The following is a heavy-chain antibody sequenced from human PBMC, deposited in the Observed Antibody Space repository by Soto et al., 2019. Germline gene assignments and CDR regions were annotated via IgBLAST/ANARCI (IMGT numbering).Heavy chain of an antibody. CDR1: GGSISSTNW. CDR3: ARLGDLGEFDY. V-gene: IGHV4-4*02. D-gene: IGHD2-21*02. J-gene: IGHJ4*02. Sequence: SETLSLTCAVSGGSISSTNWWSWVRQPPGKGLEWIGEIYHSGSTIYNPSLKSRVTISVDKSKNQFSLKLSSVTAADTAVYYCARLGDLGEFDYWGQGTLVTVSS. CDR2: IYHSGST.